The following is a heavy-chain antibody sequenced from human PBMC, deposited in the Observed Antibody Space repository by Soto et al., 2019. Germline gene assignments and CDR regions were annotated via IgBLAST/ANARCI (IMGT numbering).Heavy chain of an antibody. Sequence: SGGSLRLSCAASGFTFSSYAMSWVRQAPGKGLEWVSAISGSGGSTYYADSVKGRFTISRDNSKNTLYLQMNSLRAEDTAVYYCTSSSRTTYYYYYGMDVWGQGTTVTVSS. CDR3: TSSSRTTYYYYYGMDV. CDR1: GFTFSSYA. D-gene: IGHD1-1*01. V-gene: IGHV3-23*01. J-gene: IGHJ6*02. CDR2: ISGSGGST.